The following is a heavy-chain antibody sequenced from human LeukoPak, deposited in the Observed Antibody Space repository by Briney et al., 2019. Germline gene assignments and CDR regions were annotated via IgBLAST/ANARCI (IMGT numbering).Heavy chain of an antibody. V-gene: IGHV1-3*03. J-gene: IGHJ4*02. CDR2: INAGNGNT. Sequence: GASVKVSCKASGYTFTSYAMHWVRQAPGQRLEWMGWINAGNGNTKYSQEFQGRVTITRDTSASTAYMELSSLRSEDMAVYYCARDLRDQTYYYDSSGYYFLGYWGQGTLVTVSS. CDR3: ARDLRDQTYYYDSSGYYFLGY. D-gene: IGHD3-22*01. CDR1: GYTFTSYA.